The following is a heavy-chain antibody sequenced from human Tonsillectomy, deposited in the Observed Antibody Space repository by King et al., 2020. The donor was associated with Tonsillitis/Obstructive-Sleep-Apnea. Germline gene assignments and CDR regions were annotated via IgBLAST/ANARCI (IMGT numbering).Heavy chain of an antibody. J-gene: IGHJ4*02. CDR1: GFTFDDYA. V-gene: IGHV3-9*01. CDR2: ISWNSGSI. D-gene: IGHD6-13*01. CDR3: AKGESGGIAAADYDFDY. Sequence: EVQLVESGGGLVQPGRSLRLSCAASGFTFDDYAMHWVRQAPGKGLEWVSGISWNSGSIGYADSVKGRFTISRDNAKNSLYLQMNSLRAEDTALYYCAKGESGGIAAADYDFDYWGQGTLVTVSS.